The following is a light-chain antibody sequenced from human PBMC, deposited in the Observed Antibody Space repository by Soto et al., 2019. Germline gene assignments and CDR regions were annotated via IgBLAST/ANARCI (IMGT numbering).Light chain of an antibody. CDR1: QSVSSY. V-gene: IGKV3-11*01. Sequence: EIVLTQSPATLSLSPGGRATLSCRASQSVSSYLAWYQQKPGQAPRLLIYDASNRATGIPARFSGSGSGTDFTLTISSLEPEDFAVYYCQQRSNWPPYTVGQGTKLEIK. J-gene: IGKJ2*01. CDR2: DAS. CDR3: QQRSNWPPYT.